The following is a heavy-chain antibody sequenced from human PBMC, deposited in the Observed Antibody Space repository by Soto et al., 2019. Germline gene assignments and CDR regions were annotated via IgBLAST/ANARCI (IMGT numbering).Heavy chain of an antibody. D-gene: IGHD2-15*01. V-gene: IGHV1-2*02. CDR3: AREAAYALAFDF. J-gene: IGHJ4*02. CDR1: GYTFSNYF. CDR2: INPNSGGT. Sequence: QVQLVQSGAEVKQPGASLKVSCKTSGYTFSNYFMHWVRQAPGHGPEWMGWINPNSGGTGFAQNFQGRVTMTRDTSLSTAYMELSRLTSDDTAVYYCAREAAYALAFDFWGQGTLVTVSS.